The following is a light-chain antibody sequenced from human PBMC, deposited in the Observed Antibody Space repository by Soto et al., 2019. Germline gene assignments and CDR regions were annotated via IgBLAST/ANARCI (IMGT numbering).Light chain of an antibody. J-gene: IGKJ1*01. CDR1: QSVSSTY. Sequence: EIVLMQSPGTLSLSPGERATLSCRASQSVSSTYLAWYQQKPGQAPRLLIYGASSRATGIPDRFSGSGSGTDFTLTISRLESEDFAVYYCQHFGSSQVAFGQGTKVEIK. CDR3: QHFGSSQVA. V-gene: IGKV3-20*01. CDR2: GAS.